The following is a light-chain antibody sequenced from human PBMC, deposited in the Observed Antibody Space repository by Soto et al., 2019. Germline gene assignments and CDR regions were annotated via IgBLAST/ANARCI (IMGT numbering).Light chain of an antibody. CDR3: QSYDTNMNGYV. CDR2: GNS. J-gene: IGLJ1*01. V-gene: IGLV1-40*01. CDR1: SSNIGAGYD. Sequence: QSVLTQPPSVSGAPGQRVTISCTGSSSNIGAGYDVHWYQHLPGTAPKLLISGNSNRPSGVPDRFSGSKSGTSASLAITGLQAEDEADYYCQSYDTNMNGYVFGTGTKLTVL.